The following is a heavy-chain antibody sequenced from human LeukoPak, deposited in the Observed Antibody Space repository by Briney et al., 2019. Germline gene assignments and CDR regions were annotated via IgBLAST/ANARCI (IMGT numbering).Heavy chain of an antibody. D-gene: IGHD4-17*01. Sequence: SGTLSLTCTVPGGSISSSSYYWGWIRQPPGKGLEWIGSIYYSGSTYYNPSLKSRLTISVDTSKNQFSLKLSSVTAADTAVYYCARQGYGANPGFWGQGTLVTVSS. CDR1: GGSISSSSYY. CDR2: IYYSGST. CDR3: ARQGYGANPGF. J-gene: IGHJ4*02. V-gene: IGHV4-39*01.